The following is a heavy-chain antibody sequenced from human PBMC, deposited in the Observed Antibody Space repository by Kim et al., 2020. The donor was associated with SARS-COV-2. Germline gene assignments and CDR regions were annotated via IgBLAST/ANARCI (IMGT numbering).Heavy chain of an antibody. D-gene: IGHD3-16*01. CDR2: VIAGGAAS. V-gene: IGHV3-23*01. CDR1: GFTVSSYD. Sequence: GGSLRLSCAASGFTVSSYDMSWVRQAPGKGLEWVSIVIAGGAASYSAASVKGLFTISRDTSENTLSLQMNSRRAEAAAIYCGVSRFGGDMYWCQGTLVSV. CDR3: VSRFGGDMY. J-gene: IGHJ4*02.